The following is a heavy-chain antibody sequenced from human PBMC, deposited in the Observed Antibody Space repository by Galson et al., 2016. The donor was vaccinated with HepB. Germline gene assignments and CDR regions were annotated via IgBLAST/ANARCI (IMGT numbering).Heavy chain of an antibody. J-gene: IGHJ2*01. D-gene: IGHD6-25*01. Sequence: SVKVSCKASGYSFTTYTMNWVRQAPGQGLEWMGWINTNTGNPTYAQGFTGRFVFSLDTSVSTGYLQISSLKAEDTAVYYCARDPSVRLLRHFDLWGRGTQVTVSS. V-gene: IGHV7-4-1*02. CDR2: INTNTGNP. CDR1: GYSFTTYT. CDR3: ARDPSVRLLRHFDL.